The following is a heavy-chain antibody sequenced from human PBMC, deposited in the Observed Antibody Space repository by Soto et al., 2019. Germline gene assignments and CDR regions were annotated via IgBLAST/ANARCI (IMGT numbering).Heavy chain of an antibody. Sequence: PGGSLRLSCAASGFTFSSYWMSWVRQAPGKGLEWVANIKQDGSEKYYVESVKGRFTISRDNAKNSLYLQMNSLRAEDTAVYYCARWALVYYYYYMNVWGKGTTVTVSS. CDR2: IKQDGSEK. V-gene: IGHV3-7*01. J-gene: IGHJ6*03. CDR1: GFTFSSYW. CDR3: ARWALVYYYYYMNV. D-gene: IGHD6-6*01.